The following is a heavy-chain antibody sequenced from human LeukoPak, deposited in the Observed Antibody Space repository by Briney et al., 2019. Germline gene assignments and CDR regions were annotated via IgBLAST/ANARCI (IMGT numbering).Heavy chain of an antibody. Sequence: GSLRLSCAASAFIFSSYTMNWVRQAPGKGLEWVSSISSSSRYIYYADSVKGRFTISRDNAKNSLYLQMNSLRTEDTAVYCCARVHEAYIYGTNNYYYMDVWGKGTTVTVSS. V-gene: IGHV3-21*01. D-gene: IGHD5-18*01. CDR3: ARVHEAYIYGTNNYYYMDV. CDR1: AFIFSSYT. CDR2: ISSSSRYI. J-gene: IGHJ6*03.